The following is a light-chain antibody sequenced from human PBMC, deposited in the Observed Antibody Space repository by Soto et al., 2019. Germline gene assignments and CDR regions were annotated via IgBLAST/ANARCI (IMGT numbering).Light chain of an antibody. CDR3: SLYTSSSTYV. Sequence: QSALTQPPSVSGSPGQSVTISCTGTSSDVGSYNRVSWYQQPPGTAPKVMIYEVSNRPSGVPDRFSGSKSGNTASLTIPGLQAEDEADYYCSLYTSSSTYVFGTGTTVTVL. J-gene: IGLJ1*01. V-gene: IGLV2-18*01. CDR1: SSDVGSYNR. CDR2: EVS.